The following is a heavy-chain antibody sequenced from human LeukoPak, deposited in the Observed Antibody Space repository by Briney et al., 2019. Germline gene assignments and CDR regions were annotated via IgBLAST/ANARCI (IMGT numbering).Heavy chain of an antibody. V-gene: IGHV4-39*01. D-gene: IGHD6-13*01. CDR3: ARPPGIAAAWFDP. CDR2: IDNIGST. Sequence: KPSETLSLTCTVSGGSFSSSSYNWAWIRQPPGKGLEWIGNIDNIGSTYYNPSLQSRVTISVDKSKDQFSMKLNSVTAADTAMYYCARPPGIAAAWFDPWGQGTLVTVSS. CDR1: GGSFSSSSYN. J-gene: IGHJ5*02.